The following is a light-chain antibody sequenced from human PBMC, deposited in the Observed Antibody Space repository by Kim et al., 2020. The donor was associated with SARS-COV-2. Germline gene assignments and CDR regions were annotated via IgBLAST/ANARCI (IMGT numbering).Light chain of an antibody. Sequence: SSELTQDPAVSVALGQTVGITCQGDSLRSYYASWYQQKPGQAPVLVIYGKNNRPSGIPDRFSGSSSGNTASLTITGAQAEDEADYYCNSRDSSGNVVFGGGTQLTVL. CDR1: SLRSYY. V-gene: IGLV3-19*01. CDR3: NSRDSSGNVV. J-gene: IGLJ2*01. CDR2: GKN.